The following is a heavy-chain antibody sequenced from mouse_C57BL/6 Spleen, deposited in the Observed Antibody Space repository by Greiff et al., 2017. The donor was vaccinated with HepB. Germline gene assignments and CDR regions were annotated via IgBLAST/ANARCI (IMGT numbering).Heavy chain of an antibody. D-gene: IGHD1-1*01. V-gene: IGHV5-17*01. Sequence: EVKLMESGGGLVKPGGSLKLSCAASGFTFSDYGMHWVRQAPEKGLEWVAYISSGSSTIYYADTVKGRFTISRDNAKNTLFLQMTSLRSEDTAMYYCAREAITTVERYAMDYWGQGTSVTVSS. CDR1: GFTFSDYG. CDR2: ISSGSSTI. CDR3: AREAITTVERYAMDY. J-gene: IGHJ4*01.